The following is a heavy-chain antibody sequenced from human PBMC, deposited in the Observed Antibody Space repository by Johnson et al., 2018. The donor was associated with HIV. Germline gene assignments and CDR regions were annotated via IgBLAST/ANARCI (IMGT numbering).Heavy chain of an antibody. Sequence: VQLVESGGGLIQPGKSLRLSCAASGFTFDDYAMHWVRQAPGKGLEWVSGISWNSDTIRYADSVKGRFTISRDNAKNSLYLQMNSLRAEDTAVYYCASGSWELSEDAFHIWGQGKLVTVSS. D-gene: IGHD1-26*01. CDR1: GFTFDDYA. J-gene: IGHJ3*02. V-gene: IGHV3-9*01. CDR2: ISWNSDTI. CDR3: ASGSWELSEDAFHI.